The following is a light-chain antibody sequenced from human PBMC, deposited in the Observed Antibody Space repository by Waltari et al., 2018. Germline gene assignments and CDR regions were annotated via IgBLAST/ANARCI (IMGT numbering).Light chain of an antibody. Sequence: EIVLTQSPGTLSLSPGERATLSCRASQSVGKSLAWYQQRPGQDPRLLIYDASTRATGTPGRFSGSGFGTDFSLAISSLEPEDFAVYFCQHYVNLPVTFGQGTKVEI. CDR3: QHYVNLPVT. V-gene: IGKV3-20*01. J-gene: IGKJ1*01. CDR1: QSVGKS. CDR2: DAS.